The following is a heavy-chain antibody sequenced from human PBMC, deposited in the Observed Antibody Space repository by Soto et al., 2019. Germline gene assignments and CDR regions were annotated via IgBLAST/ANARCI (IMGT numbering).Heavy chain of an antibody. CDR1: GASIGSGDDY. V-gene: IGHV4-30-4*08. J-gene: IGHJ5*02. D-gene: IGHD2-2*01. CDR3: AKYQPPEFDP. Sequence: KPSETLSLTCSVSGASIGSGDDYWTWIRQSPGKGLEWIGYISDSGSTFYNPSLRSRLTIALDTSKNHFSLKLNSVTAADTAVYYCAKYQPPEFDPWGQGSPVTVSS. CDR2: ISDSGST.